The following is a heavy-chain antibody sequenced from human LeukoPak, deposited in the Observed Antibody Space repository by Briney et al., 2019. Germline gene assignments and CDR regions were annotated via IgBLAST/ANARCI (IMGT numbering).Heavy chain of an antibody. V-gene: IGHV1-69*05. J-gene: IGHJ5*02. D-gene: IGHD2-2*01. CDR2: IIPIFGTT. CDR1: GGTFSSYA. CDR3: ARERYCSSTSCYWFDP. Sequence: GASVKVSCKASGGTFSSYAISWVRQAPGQGLEWMGRIIPIFGTTNYAQKFQGRVTITTDESTSTAYMELRSLRSDDTAVYYCARERYCSSTSCYWFDPWGQGTLVTVSS.